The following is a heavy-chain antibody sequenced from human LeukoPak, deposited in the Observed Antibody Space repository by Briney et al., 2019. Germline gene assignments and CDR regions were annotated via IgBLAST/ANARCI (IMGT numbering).Heavy chain of an antibody. J-gene: IGHJ5*01. CDR3: ARDRGGFES. D-gene: IGHD3-10*01. CDR1: GGSISSSNW. V-gene: IGHV4-4*02. CDR2: IYHSAST. Sequence: WGSLSLTCAVSGGSISSSNWWSGVRQPPEKGLQWIGEIYHSASTDYSPSLKSRVTISVDKSKTQCSLRLSSLTAADTAVYYCARDRGGFESWG.